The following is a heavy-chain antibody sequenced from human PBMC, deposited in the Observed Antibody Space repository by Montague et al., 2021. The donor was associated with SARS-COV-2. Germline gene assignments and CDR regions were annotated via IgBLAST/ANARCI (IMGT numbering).Heavy chain of an antibody. J-gene: IGHJ4*02. CDR2: SDWDDDK. CDR1: GFSLSTSGMC. D-gene: IGHD3-9*01. CDR3: ARVRDFDTTFDY. V-gene: IGHV2-70*01. Sequence: PALVKPTQTLTLTCTFSGFSLSTSGMCVSWIRQPPGKALDWLALSDWDDDKFYSTSLKTRLTISKDTSKNQVVLTMNNMDPVDTATYYCARVRDFDTTFDYWGQGTLVTVSS.